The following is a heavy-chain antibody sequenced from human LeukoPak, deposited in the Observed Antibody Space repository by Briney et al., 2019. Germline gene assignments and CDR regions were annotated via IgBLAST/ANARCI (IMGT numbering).Heavy chain of an antibody. CDR3: ARESPFDL. J-gene: IGHJ2*01. V-gene: IGHV3-74*01. CDR2: IKSDGSST. CDR1: GFIFSRYW. Sequence: GGSLRLSCAASGFIFSRYWMHWVRQAPGKGLVWISRIKSDGSSTNYADSAKGRFTISRDNAKNTLYLQMNSLRADDTAVYYCARESPFDLWGRGTLVAVSS.